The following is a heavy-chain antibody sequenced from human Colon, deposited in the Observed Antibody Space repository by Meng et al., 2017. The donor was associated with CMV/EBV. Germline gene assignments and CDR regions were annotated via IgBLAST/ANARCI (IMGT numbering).Heavy chain of an antibody. Sequence: VYGGSISGYYWSWIRQPPGKGLEWIGEINRSGNTNYNPSLKSRITISLDTSKNQFSLNLSSVTAADTAVYYCARGGFDSGTKGWFDPWGQGALVTVSS. CDR1: GGSISGYY. D-gene: IGHD4-17*01. CDR3: ARGGFDSGTKGWFDP. V-gene: IGHV4-34*01. CDR2: INRSGNT. J-gene: IGHJ5*02.